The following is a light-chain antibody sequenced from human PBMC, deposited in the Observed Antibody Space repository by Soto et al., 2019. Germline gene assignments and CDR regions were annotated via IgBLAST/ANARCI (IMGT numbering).Light chain of an antibody. CDR2: AAS. J-gene: IGKJ4*01. V-gene: IGKV1-27*01. Sequence: DIQMTQSPSSPSASVGDRVTITCRASQGISTYLAWYRQKPGKVPKLLIYAASTLQSGVPSRFSGSGSGTDFTLTISRLQPEDVATYYCQKYNSAPPDFGGGTKVEIK. CDR1: QGISTY. CDR3: QKYNSAPPD.